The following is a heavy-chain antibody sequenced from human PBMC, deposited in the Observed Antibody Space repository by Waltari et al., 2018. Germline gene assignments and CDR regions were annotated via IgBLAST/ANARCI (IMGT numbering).Heavy chain of an antibody. CDR2: ISSISSYI. V-gene: IGHV3-21*01. Sequence: EVQLVESGGGLVKPGGSLRLSCSASGFTFSSCSMNWVRQAPGKGLVWVSSISSISSYIYYPYAAKVRVTISRDNAKNSLYLQMNSLRAEDTAVYYCARAIAAAGSTPSHWGQGTLVTVSS. J-gene: IGHJ4*02. D-gene: IGHD6-13*01. CDR1: GFTFSSCS. CDR3: ARAIAAAGSTPSH.